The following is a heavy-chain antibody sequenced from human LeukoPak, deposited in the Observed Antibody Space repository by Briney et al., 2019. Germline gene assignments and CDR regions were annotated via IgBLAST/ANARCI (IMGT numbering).Heavy chain of an antibody. CDR3: ARNGTNNYFDY. CDR2: IYHSGST. J-gene: IGHJ4*02. CDR1: GFSISSGYY. Sequence: SETLSPTCAVSGFSISSGYYWGWIRQPPGKGLEWIGSIYHSGSTHYNPSLKSRVTISVDTSKNQFSLKLSSVTAADTAVYYCARNGTNNYFDYWGQGTLVTVSS. V-gene: IGHV4-38-2*01. D-gene: IGHD2-2*01.